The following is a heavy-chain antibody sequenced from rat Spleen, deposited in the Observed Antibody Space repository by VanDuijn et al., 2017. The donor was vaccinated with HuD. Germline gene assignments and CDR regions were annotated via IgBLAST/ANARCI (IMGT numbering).Heavy chain of an antibody. V-gene: IGHV4-2*01. CDR3: TRENYYSGDY. CDR1: GFNFNDYW. J-gene: IGHJ2*01. CDR2: MNKDSSTI. D-gene: IGHD1-1*01. Sequence: EVKLVESGGGLVQPGRSLKLSCAASGFNFNDYWMGWVRQAPGKGLEWIGEMNKDSSTINYSPSLKDKFTISRDNAQNTLYLQMNSLRSEDTATYYCTRENYYSGDYWGLGVMVTVSS.